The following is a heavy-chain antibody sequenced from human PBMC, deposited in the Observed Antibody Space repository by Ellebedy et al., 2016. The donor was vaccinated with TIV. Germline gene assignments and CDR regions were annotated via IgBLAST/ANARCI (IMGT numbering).Heavy chain of an antibody. J-gene: IGHJ4*02. Sequence: GGSLRLSXAASGFTFSSYTMNWVRQAPGKGLEWVSSISGTSNYIYYADSAKGRFTISRDNARNSLHLQMNSLRVEDTAVYYCARMTGTTGPNWGQGTLVTVSS. CDR3: ARMTGTTGPN. V-gene: IGHV3-21*01. D-gene: IGHD1-7*01. CDR2: ISGTSNYI. CDR1: GFTFSSYT.